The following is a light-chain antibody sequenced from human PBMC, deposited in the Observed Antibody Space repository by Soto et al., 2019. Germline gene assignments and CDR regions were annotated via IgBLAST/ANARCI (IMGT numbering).Light chain of an antibody. V-gene: IGKV3-15*01. CDR2: GAS. CDR1: QSVGHN. Sequence: EIVMTQSPATLSVSLGERATLSCRANQSVGHNLAWYQQKPGQAPRLLFSGASTRAAAISPRFSGSRSGTEFTLTISSLQSEDSAVYYCQQYNDWPGTFGQGTKLEIE. J-gene: IGKJ2*01. CDR3: QQYNDWPGT.